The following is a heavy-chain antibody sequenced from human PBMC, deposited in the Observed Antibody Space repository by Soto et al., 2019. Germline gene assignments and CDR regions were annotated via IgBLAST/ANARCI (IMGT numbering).Heavy chain of an antibody. CDR1: GYTFTSYA. J-gene: IGHJ4*02. Sequence: QVQLVQSGAEVKKPGASVKVSCKASGYTFTSYAMHWVRQAPGQRLEWMGWINAGNGNTKYSQKFQGRVTITRDTSASTAYMELSSLRAEDTAVYYCARVMRVPWSGNFDYWGQGTLVTVSS. D-gene: IGHD3-3*01. V-gene: IGHV1-3*01. CDR3: ARVMRVPWSGNFDY. CDR2: INAGNGNT.